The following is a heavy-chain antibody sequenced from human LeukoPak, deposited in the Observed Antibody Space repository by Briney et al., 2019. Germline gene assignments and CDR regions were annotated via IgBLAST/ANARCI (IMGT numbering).Heavy chain of an antibody. CDR2: IYYSGST. CDR1: GGSFSGYY. Sequence: SETLSLTCAVYGGSFSGYYWGWIRQPPGKGLEWIGSIYYSGSTYYNPSLKSRVTISVDTSKNQFSLQLSSVTAADTAVYYCARVVGGRYYSNWFDPWGQGTLVTVS. V-gene: IGHV4-34*01. CDR3: ARVVGGRYYSNWFDP. D-gene: IGHD1-26*01. J-gene: IGHJ5*02.